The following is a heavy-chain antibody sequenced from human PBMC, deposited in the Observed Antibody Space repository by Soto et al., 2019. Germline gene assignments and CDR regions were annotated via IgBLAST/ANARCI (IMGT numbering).Heavy chain of an antibody. V-gene: IGHV4-39*01. CDR1: GGSVSNSNYY. CDR2: VYYRGRS. J-gene: IGHJ4*02. CDR3: VSQRTSVLTPAYFDY. Sequence: SETLSLTCTVSGGSVSNSNYYWGWIRQSPGKGLEWIGSVYYRGRSHSKSSVKSRVTISVDTSKNQFSLNLNSVTASDTAVYYCVSQRTSVLTPAYFDYWGPGALVTDSS. D-gene: IGHD2-8*01.